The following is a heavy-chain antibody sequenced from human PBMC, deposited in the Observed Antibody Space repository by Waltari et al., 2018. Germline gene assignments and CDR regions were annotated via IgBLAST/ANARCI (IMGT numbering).Heavy chain of an antibody. CDR3: AIGAFRELFEHFDY. CDR2: ISGSGGRT. V-gene: IGHV3-23*01. D-gene: IGHD3-10*01. CDR1: GFTFSSYA. Sequence: EVQLLESGGGLVQPGGSLRLSCAASGFTFSSYAMSWVRQAPGKGLEWVPAISGSGGRTYYADSVKGRFTISRDNSKNTLYLQMNSLRAEDTAVYYCAIGAFRELFEHFDYWGQGTLVTVSS. J-gene: IGHJ4*02.